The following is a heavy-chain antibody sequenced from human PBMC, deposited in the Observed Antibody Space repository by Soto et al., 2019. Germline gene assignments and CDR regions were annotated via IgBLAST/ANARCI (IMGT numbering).Heavy chain of an antibody. J-gene: IGHJ3*02. CDR1: GGSISSSTYY. V-gene: IGHV4-39*01. CDR2: IYYSGST. CDR3: ARSPTASLEAFEI. Sequence: QLQLQESGPGLVKPSETLSLTCTVSGGSISSSTYYWGWIHQPPGKGLEWIGSIYYSGSTYYNPSLKSRITISVDASKNQFSLNLKSVTAADTAVFYCARSPTASLEAFEIWGQGTMVTVSS.